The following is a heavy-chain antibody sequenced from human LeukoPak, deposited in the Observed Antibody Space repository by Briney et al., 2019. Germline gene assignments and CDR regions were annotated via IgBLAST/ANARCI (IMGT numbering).Heavy chain of an antibody. CDR1: GFTFSSYA. Sequence: GGSLRPSCAASGFTFSSYAMSWVRQAPGKGLEWVSTISGGDGGTYYADSVKGRFTISRDNSRDTLYLQMNSLRAEDTAVYYCAKDRSSGWYGFADYWGQGTLVTVSS. J-gene: IGHJ4*02. D-gene: IGHD6-19*01. CDR3: AKDRSSGWYGFADY. CDR2: ISGGDGGT. V-gene: IGHV3-23*01.